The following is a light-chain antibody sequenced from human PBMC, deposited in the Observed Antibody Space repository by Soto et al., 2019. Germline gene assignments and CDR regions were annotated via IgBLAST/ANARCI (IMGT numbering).Light chain of an antibody. CDR1: QSVSSY. CDR3: QQRSNWPPT. CDR2: DAS. V-gene: IGKV3-11*01. Sequence: EIVLTQSPATLAFSPGQRATLSCXASQSVSSYLAWYQQKPGQAPRLLIYDASNRATGIPARFSGSGSGTDFTLTISSLEPEDFAVYYCQQRSNWPPTFGGGTKV. J-gene: IGKJ4*01.